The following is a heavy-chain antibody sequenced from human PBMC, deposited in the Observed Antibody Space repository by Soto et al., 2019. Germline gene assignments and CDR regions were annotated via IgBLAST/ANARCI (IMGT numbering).Heavy chain of an antibody. Sequence: QVQLVQSGAAVKKPGASVRVSCKASGYTLTNYAIHWGRQAAGQRLEWLAWIDPGSGNPTYSQKFQGRITLSRDNAASTFYMDLSSLTSEDTAVYFCTRDLNGGNPFDYWGQGTLVTVSS. J-gene: IGHJ4*02. CDR1: GYTLTNYA. D-gene: IGHD2-8*01. CDR3: TRDLNGGNPFDY. CDR2: IDPGSGNP. V-gene: IGHV1-3*01.